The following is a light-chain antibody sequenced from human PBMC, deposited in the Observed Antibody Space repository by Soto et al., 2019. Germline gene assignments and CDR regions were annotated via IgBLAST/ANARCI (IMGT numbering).Light chain of an antibody. V-gene: IGKV1-27*01. CDR1: LPISNY. CDR3: QKYNSDPLT. J-gene: IGKJ4*01. CDR2: AAS. Sequence: DIQMTRAPSSLSASVGDRGTITCPASLPISNYLAWYQQKTGKIPNILIYAASTLQAGVPSRFSGSGSGTDFTLTISRLQPEDVEAYYCQKYNSDPLTFGGGTKVDIK.